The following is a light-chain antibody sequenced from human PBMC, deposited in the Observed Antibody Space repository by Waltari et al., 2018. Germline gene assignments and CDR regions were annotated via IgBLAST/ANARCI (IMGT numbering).Light chain of an antibody. V-gene: IGLV2-23*01. CDR1: SSDVGTCNL. CDR3: CSYAGSDTDV. J-gene: IGLJ1*01. Sequence: QSALTQPASVSGSPGQSITIPCSGPSSDVGTCNLVSWYQHHPGKAPKLRIYKATKRPSGVSSRFSASKSGNTASLTISGLQAEDEAEYYCCSYAGSDTDVFGTGTKVTVL. CDR2: KAT.